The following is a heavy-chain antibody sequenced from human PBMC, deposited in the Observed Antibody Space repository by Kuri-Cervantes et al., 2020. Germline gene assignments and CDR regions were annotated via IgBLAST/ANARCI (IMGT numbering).Heavy chain of an antibody. Sequence: SETLSLTCAVSGYSISSGYYWGWIRQPPGKGLEWIGTIYYSGSTYYNPSLKSRVTISVNPSKSQFSLKLSSVTAADTAVYYCARQDRYFDHWGQGTLVTVSS. CDR2: IYYSGST. CDR1: GYSISSGYY. CDR3: ARQDRYFDH. J-gene: IGHJ4*01. V-gene: IGHV4-38-2*01.